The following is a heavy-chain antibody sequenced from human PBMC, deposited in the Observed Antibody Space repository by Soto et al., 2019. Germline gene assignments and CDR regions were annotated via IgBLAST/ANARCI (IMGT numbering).Heavy chain of an antibody. CDR3: ARFHSGSYSVDYFDY. J-gene: IGHJ4*02. CDR2: INAGNGNT. V-gene: IGHV1-3*01. D-gene: IGHD1-26*01. Sequence: ASVKVSCKASGYTFTSYAMHWVRQAPGQRLEWMGWINAGNGNTKYSQKFQGRVTITRDTSASTAYMELSSLRSEDTAVYYCARFHSGSYSVDYFDYWGQGXLVTVYS. CDR1: GYTFTSYA.